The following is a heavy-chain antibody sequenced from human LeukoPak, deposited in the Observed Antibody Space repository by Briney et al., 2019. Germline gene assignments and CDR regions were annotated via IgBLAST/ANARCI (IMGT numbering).Heavy chain of an antibody. J-gene: IGHJ4*02. CDR1: GYIFTNYY. Sequence: GASVKVSCKASGYIFTNYYMHWVRQAPGQGLEWMGWINPRSGGTNFAQKFQDRVTMTRDTSISAAYMELSRLRSDDTAVYYCARHVSSSGEDSWGQGTLVTVSS. CDR3: ARHVSSSGEDS. CDR2: INPRSGGT. D-gene: IGHD2-21*01. V-gene: IGHV1-2*02.